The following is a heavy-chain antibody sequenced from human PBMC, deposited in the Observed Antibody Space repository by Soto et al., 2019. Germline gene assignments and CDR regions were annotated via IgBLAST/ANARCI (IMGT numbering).Heavy chain of an antibody. J-gene: IGHJ2*01. CDR3: TREGDYGDYIGWYFDL. Sequence: EVRLVESGGSVVRPGGSLRLSCVVSGFTSGDYGMSWVRQGPGKGLEWVAGLNWNGARTTYADSVKGRFTVSRDNAKNSLYLQMNSLRAEDTAFYYCTREGDYGDYIGWYFDLWGRGTLVTVSS. CDR2: LNWNGART. D-gene: IGHD4-17*01. V-gene: IGHV3-20*04. CDR1: GFTSGDYG.